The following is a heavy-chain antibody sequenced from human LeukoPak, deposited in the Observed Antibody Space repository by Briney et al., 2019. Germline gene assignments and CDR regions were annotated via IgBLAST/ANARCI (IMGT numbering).Heavy chain of an antibody. CDR2: IYYTGNT. V-gene: IGHV4-39*01. CDR1: TFSSYA. Sequence: TFSSYAMSWVRQPPGKGLEWIGSIYYTGNTYYNASLKSRVTISIDTSKNQISLRLTSVTATDTAVYYCARQTGSGLFILPGGQGTLVTVSS. CDR3: ARQTGSGLFILP. D-gene: IGHD3/OR15-3a*01. J-gene: IGHJ4*02.